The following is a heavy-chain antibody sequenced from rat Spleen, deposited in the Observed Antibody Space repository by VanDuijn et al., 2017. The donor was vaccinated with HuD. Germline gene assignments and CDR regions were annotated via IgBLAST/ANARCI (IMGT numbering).Heavy chain of an antibody. Sequence: EVQLVESGGGLVQPGRSLQLSCVASGFTFSDYGMNWIRQPPGKGLEWIAYISGNSGTIYYADTVKGRFTISRDNAKNTLYLRLSSLRSEDPALYYCARDYGRFGYWGQGTLVTVSS. V-gene: IGHV5-34*01. D-gene: IGHD1-11*01. J-gene: IGHJ3*01. CDR2: ISGNSGTI. CDR3: ARDYGRFGY. CDR1: GFTFSDYG.